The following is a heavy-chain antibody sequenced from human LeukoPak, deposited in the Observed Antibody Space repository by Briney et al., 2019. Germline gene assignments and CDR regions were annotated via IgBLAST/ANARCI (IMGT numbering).Heavy chain of an antibody. CDR1: GYTFTGYY. V-gene: IGHV1-2*02. Sequence: ASVTVSCKASGYTFTGYYMHWVRQAPGQGLEGMGWINPNSGGTNYAQKFQGRVTMTRDTSISTAYMELSRLRSDDTAVYYCARDRPLSGWYDYWGQGTLVTVSS. CDR3: ARDRPLSGWYDY. D-gene: IGHD6-19*01. J-gene: IGHJ4*02. CDR2: INPNSGGT.